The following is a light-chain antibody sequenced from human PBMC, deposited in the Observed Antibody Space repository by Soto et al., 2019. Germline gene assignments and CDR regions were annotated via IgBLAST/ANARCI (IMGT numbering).Light chain of an antibody. CDR2: DAS. V-gene: IGKV3-11*01. Sequence: EIVLTQSPATLSLSPGERATLSCRASQSVSSYLAWYQQKPGQAPRLLIYDASNRATGIPARFSGSGSGTVFTLTISSLEPEDFAVYYCQQRSNWAFGTRTKVDIK. CDR3: QQRSNWA. CDR1: QSVSSY. J-gene: IGKJ3*01.